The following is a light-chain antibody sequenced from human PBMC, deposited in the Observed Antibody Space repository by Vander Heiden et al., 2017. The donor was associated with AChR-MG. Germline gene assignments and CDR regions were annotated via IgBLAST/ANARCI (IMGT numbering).Light chain of an antibody. CDR2: KAS. CDR1: QSISSW. CDR3: QQYYTYPYT. J-gene: IGKJ2*01. Sequence: DTQMTQSPSTLSASVGDRVTITCRASQSISSWLAWYQQKPGKAPKLLIYKASSLESGVPSRFSGSGSGTEFTLTISSLQPDEFATYCCQQYYTYPYTFGQGTKLEIK. V-gene: IGKV1-5*03.